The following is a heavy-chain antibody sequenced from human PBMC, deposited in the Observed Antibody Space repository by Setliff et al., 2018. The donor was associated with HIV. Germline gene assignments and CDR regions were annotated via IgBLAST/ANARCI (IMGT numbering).Heavy chain of an antibody. CDR1: GFTFSRFW. CDR2: INNDTTTT. CDR3: VIFSYSSG. D-gene: IGHD1-26*01. V-gene: IGHV3-74*01. J-gene: IGHJ4*02. Sequence: GGSLRLSCAASGFTFSRFWMHWVRQAPGQGLVWVSGINNDTTTTTYADSVKGRFSISRDNAKNTLYLAMNGLRGEDTAVYYCVIFSYSSGWGQGTQVTVSS.